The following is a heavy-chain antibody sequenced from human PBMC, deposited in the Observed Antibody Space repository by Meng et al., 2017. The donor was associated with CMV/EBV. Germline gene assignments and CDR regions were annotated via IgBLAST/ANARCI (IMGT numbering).Heavy chain of an antibody. CDR1: GGSISSSNW. CDR2: IYHSGST. J-gene: IGHJ4*02. V-gene: IGHV4-4*02. D-gene: IGHD6-19*01. CDR3: ARAVAGIVDY. Sequence: SETLSLTCAVSGGSISSSNWWSWVRQPPGKGLEWIGEIYHSGSTNYNPSLKSRVTISVAKSKNQFSLKLSSVTAADTAVYYCARAVAGIVDYWGQGTLVTVSS.